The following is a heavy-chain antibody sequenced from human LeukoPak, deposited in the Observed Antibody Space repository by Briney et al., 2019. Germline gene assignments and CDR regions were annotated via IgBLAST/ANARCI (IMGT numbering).Heavy chain of an antibody. CDR2: ISDHGKSR. CDR1: GFIFSNYE. D-gene: IGHD1-26*01. V-gene: IGHV3-48*03. CDR3: ARDRIVGATGDAFDI. J-gene: IGHJ3*02. Sequence: PGGSLRLSCAASGFIFSNYEMNWVRQTPGKGLEWVSYISDHGKSRNYVDSVKGRFAISRDNAKNSLYLQMNSLRAEDTAVYYCARDRIVGATGDAFDIWGQGTMVTVSS.